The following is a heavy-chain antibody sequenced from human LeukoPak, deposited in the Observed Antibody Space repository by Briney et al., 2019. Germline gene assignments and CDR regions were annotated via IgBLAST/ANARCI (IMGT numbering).Heavy chain of an antibody. CDR3: ARSGYYGSGSLPDY. D-gene: IGHD3-10*01. CDR2: INHSGST. Sequence: SETLSLTCAVSGGSISTSKWWSWVRQPPGKGLEWIGEINHSGSTNYNPSLKSRVTISVDTSKNQFSLKLSSVTAADTAVYYCARSGYYGSGSLPDYWGQGTLVTVSS. V-gene: IGHV4-4*02. CDR1: GGSISTSKW. J-gene: IGHJ4*02.